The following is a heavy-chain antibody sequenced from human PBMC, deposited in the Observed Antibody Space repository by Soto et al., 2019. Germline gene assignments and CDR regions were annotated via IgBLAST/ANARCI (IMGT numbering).Heavy chain of an antibody. D-gene: IGHD3-3*01. V-gene: IGHV4-61*01. CDR2: VYHTGRT. CDR1: GGSFKSGSYS. J-gene: IGHJ4*02. CDR3: ARDFAYFDS. Sequence: SETLSLTCTVSGGSFKSGSYSWSWIRQPPGKGLEWIGYVYHTGRTSYNPSLKSRVSISMDTSKNKFSLNLDSVTAADTAVYFCARDFAYFDSWGQGTLVTVSS.